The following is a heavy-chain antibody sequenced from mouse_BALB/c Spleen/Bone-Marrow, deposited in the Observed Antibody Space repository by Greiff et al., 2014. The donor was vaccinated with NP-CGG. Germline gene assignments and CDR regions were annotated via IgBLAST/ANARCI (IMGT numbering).Heavy chain of an antibody. CDR1: GYTFTSYW. Sequence: VQLQQSGAELVRPGASVKLSCKASGYTFTSYWINWVKQRPGQGLEWIGNIYPSDSYTNYNQKFKDKATLTVDKSPSTAYTQLSSPTSEDSAVYYCTRSYGSSYEYYFDYWGQGTTLTVSS. V-gene: IGHV1-69*02. J-gene: IGHJ2*01. CDR2: IYPSDSYT. CDR3: TRSYGSSYEYYFDY. D-gene: IGHD1-1*01.